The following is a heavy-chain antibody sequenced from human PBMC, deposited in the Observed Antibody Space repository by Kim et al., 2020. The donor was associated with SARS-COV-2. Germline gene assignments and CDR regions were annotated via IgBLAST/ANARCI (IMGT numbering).Heavy chain of an antibody. Sequence: GGSLRLSCAASGFTFSDYYMSWIRQAPGKGLEWVSYISSSGSTTYYADSVKGRFTISRDNAKNSLYLQMNSLRAEDTAVYYCARDLLDYYDISSQARLDYWGQGTLVTVSS. D-gene: IGHD3-22*01. V-gene: IGHV3-11*04. CDR3: ARDLLDYYDISSQARLDY. CDR1: GFTFSDYY. CDR2: ISSSGSTT. J-gene: IGHJ4*02.